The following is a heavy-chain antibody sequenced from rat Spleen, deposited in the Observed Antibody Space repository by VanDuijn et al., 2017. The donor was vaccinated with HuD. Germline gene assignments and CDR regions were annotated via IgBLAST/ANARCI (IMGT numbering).Heavy chain of an antibody. CDR1: GFSLTSNS. D-gene: IGHD1-10*01. J-gene: IGHJ4*01. CDR2: MWSDGEA. Sequence: QVQLKESGPGLVQPSQTLSLTCTVSGFSLTSNSVSWVRQPPGKGLEWMGVMWSDGEASSNSALKSRLSISKDTSKSQVFLKMSSLQTEDTATYYCARVITTTYYYVMDAWGQGASVTVSS. CDR3: ARVITTTYYYVMDA. V-gene: IGHV2-32*01.